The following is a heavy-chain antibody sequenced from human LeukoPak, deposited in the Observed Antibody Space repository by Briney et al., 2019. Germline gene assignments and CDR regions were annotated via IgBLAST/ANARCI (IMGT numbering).Heavy chain of an antibody. CDR3: ARGGYCTNGVCRPYYYYGMDV. J-gene: IGHJ6*02. D-gene: IGHD2-8*01. CDR1: GGSFSGYY. Sequence: SETLSLTCAVYGGSFSGYYWSWIRQPPGKGLEWIGEINHSGSTNHNPSLKSRVTISVDTSKNQFSLKLSSVTAADTAVYYCARGGYCTNGVCRPYYYYGMDVWGQGTTVTVSS. CDR2: INHSGST. V-gene: IGHV4-34*01.